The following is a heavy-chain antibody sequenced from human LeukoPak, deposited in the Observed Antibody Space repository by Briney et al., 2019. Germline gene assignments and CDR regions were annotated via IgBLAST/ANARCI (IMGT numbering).Heavy chain of an antibody. V-gene: IGHV4-4*07. D-gene: IGHD2-2*01. CDR2: IYTSGST. Sequence: SETLSLTCTVSGGSISSYYWSWIRQPAGKGLEWIGRIYTSGSTNYNPSLKSRVTMSVDTSKNQFSLKLSSVTAADTAVYYCARGVWYCSSTSCYSNWFDPWGQGTLVTVSS. CDR3: ARGVWYCSSTSCYSNWFDP. CDR1: GGSISSYY. J-gene: IGHJ5*02.